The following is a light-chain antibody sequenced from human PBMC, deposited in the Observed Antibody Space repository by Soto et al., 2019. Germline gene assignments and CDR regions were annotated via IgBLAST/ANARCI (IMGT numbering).Light chain of an antibody. V-gene: IGKV3-20*01. CDR1: QSVSSSY. J-gene: IGKJ1*01. CDR3: QQLGT. Sequence: EDVLTQSPGTLSLSPGERVPLSCRASQSVSSSYLAWYQQKPGQAPRLLFYGASSRATGIPDRFSGSGSGTDFTLTISRLEPEDFAVYYCQQLGTFGQGTKVDIK. CDR2: GAS.